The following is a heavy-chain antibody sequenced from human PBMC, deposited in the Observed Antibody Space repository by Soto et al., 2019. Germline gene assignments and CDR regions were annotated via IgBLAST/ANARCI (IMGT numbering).Heavy chain of an antibody. CDR1: GGSISSYY. V-gene: IGHV4-59*01. CDR3: ARADRGITMVRGVIAWFDP. J-gene: IGHJ5*02. D-gene: IGHD3-10*01. Sequence: SETLSLTCTVSGGSISSYYWSWIRQPPGKGLEWIGYIYYSGSTNYNPSLKSRVTISVDTSKNQFSLKLSSVTAADTAVYYCARADRGITMVRGVIAWFDPWGQGTLVTVSS. CDR2: IYYSGST.